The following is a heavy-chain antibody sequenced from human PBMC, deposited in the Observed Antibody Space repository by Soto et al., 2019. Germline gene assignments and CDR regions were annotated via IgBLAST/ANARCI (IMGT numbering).Heavy chain of an antibody. CDR1: GGSISSGGYS. D-gene: IGHD6-19*01. CDR3: ASAGGLGAVAADY. V-gene: IGHV4-30-2*01. CDR2: IYHSGST. Sequence: QLQLQESGSGLVKPSQTLSLTCAVSGGSISSGGYSWSWIRQPPGKGLAWIGYIYHSGSTYYNPSLKSRVTISVDRSKHQFSLKLSSVTAADTAVYYCASAGGLGAVAADYWGQGTLVTVSS. J-gene: IGHJ4*02.